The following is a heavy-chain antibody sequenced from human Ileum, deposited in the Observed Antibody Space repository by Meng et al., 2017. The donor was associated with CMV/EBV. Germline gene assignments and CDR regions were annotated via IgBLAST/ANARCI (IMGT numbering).Heavy chain of an antibody. CDR1: GEPLNGFF. CDR2: VNNRGRT. Sequence: QVHLQQLEAGLSKPSETLSPTCAVSGEPLNGFFCSWIRQPPGRGLEWIGEVNNRGRTNYNPSLKSRLTISIDTSKRQLSLMVTSVTAADSAIYYCASGRLQFTPSALQHWGPGTLVTVSS. CDR3: ASGRLQFTPSALQH. V-gene: IGHV4-34*02. D-gene: IGHD5-24*01. J-gene: IGHJ1*01.